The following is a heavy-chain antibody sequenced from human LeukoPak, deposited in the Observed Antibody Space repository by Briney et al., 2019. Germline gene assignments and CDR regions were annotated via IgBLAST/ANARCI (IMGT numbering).Heavy chain of an antibody. D-gene: IGHD1-1*01. CDR3: TSTSGARSLGY. J-gene: IGHJ4*02. Sequence: GGSLRLSCAASGFTFSSYWMHWVRQAPGKGLVWVSHINSDGSSTTYADSVKGRLTISRDNGKNTLYLQMNSLRAEDTAVYDCTSTSGARSLGYGGQGTLVTVYS. CDR1: GFTFSSYW. V-gene: IGHV3-74*01. CDR2: INSDGSST.